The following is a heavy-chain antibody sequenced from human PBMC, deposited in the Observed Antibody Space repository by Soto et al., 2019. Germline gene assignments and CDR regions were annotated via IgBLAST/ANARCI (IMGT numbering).Heavy chain of an antibody. CDR2: IYYSGNT. V-gene: IGHV4-39*01. CDR1: GDSISSDSTSSSNYY. Sequence: SETLSLTCTVSGDSISSDSTSSSNYYWGWIRQPPGKGLEWIGSIYYSGNTYYNPSLKTRVTISVDTSKNQFSLKLSSVTAADTAIYYCARQGNWGTARLFYGLDVWGQGTTVTVSS. D-gene: IGHD6-6*01. J-gene: IGHJ6*02. CDR3: ARQGNWGTARLFYGLDV.